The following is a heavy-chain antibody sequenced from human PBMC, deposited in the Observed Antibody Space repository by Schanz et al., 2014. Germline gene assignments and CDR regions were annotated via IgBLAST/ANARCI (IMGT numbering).Heavy chain of an antibody. CDR1: GFTFSSYA. V-gene: IGHV3-23*01. CDR2: ISSSGSYI. D-gene: IGHD2-15*01. Sequence: EGQLLESGGGLIQPGGSLRLSCAASGFTFSSYAMSWVRQAPGKGLEWVSSISSSGSYIHYADSVKGRFTMSRDNSKNTLYLQMNTLRAEDTAVYYCARDRGYCSGGSCLTFDYWGQGALVTVSS. CDR3: ARDRGYCSGGSCLTFDY. J-gene: IGHJ4*02.